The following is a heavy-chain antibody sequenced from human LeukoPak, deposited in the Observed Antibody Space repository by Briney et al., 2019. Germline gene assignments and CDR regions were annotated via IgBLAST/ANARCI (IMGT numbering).Heavy chain of an antibody. Sequence: SETLSLTCAVYGGSFSGYYWSWIRQPPGKGLEWSGEINHSGSTNYNPSLKSRVTISVDTSKNQFSLTLSSVTAADTAVYFCARSGGLWLLTYYFDCWGKGTLVTVSS. D-gene: IGHD3-22*01. V-gene: IGHV4-34*01. J-gene: IGHJ4*02. CDR2: INHSGST. CDR1: GGSFSGYY. CDR3: ARSGGLWLLTYYFDC.